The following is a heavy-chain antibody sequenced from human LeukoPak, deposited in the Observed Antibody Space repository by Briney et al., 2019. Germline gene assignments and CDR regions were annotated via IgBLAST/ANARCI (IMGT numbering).Heavy chain of an antibody. Sequence: GGSLRLSCAASGFTFSSYNTNWVRQAPGKGLEWVSSITCSSSYIYYADSVKGRFTISRDNSKNTLYLQMNSLRAEDTAVYYCAKLGDCGGDCYSYYYYMDVWGKGTTVTVSS. CDR3: AKLGDCGGDCYSYYYYMDV. CDR2: ITCSSSYI. V-gene: IGHV3-21*01. D-gene: IGHD2-21*02. CDR1: GFTFSSYN. J-gene: IGHJ6*03.